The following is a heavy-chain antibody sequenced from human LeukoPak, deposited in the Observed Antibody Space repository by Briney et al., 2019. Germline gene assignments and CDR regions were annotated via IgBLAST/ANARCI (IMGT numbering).Heavy chain of an antibody. D-gene: IGHD2-2*01. Sequence: PSETLSLTCTVSGGSISSYYWSWIRQPPGKGLEWIGYIYYSGSTNYNPSLKSRVTISVDTSKNQFSLKLSSVTAADTAVYYCARLVVVPAAPFDPWGQGTLVTVPS. CDR3: ARLVVVPAAPFDP. V-gene: IGHV4-59*08. CDR1: GGSISSYY. CDR2: IYYSGST. J-gene: IGHJ5*02.